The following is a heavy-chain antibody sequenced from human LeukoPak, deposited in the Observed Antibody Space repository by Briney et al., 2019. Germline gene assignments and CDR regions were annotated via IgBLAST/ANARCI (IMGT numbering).Heavy chain of an antibody. Sequence: ASVKVSCKASGYTFTGYYMHWVRQAPGQGLEWMGWINPNSGGTNYAQKFQGRVTMTRDTSISTAYMELSRLRFDDTAVYYCARALERKNYGGNSAPSDPWGQGTLVTVSS. CDR1: GYTFTGYY. CDR2: INPNSGGT. CDR3: ARALERKNYGGNSAPSDP. D-gene: IGHD4-23*01. V-gene: IGHV1-2*02. J-gene: IGHJ5*02.